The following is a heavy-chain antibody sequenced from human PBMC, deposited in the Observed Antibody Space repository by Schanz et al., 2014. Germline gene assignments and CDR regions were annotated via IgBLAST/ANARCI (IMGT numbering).Heavy chain of an antibody. CDR3: ARDGEAAAGCDY. V-gene: IGHV1-46*03. D-gene: IGHD6-13*01. CDR1: GYTFTSYY. J-gene: IGHJ4*02. CDR2: IIPILDKT. Sequence: QVQLVQSGAEVKKPGVSVKVSCKASGYTFTSYYMHWVRQAPGQGLEWMGRIIPILDKTNYAQKFQGRVTMTADKSTSTVYMEVSGLRSEDTAVYYCARDGEAAAGCDYWRQGTLVTVSS.